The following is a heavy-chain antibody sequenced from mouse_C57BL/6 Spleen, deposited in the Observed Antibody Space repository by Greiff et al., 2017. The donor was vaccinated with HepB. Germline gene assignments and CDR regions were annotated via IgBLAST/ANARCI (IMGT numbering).Heavy chain of an antibody. CDR1: GYAFSSSW. D-gene: IGHD2-3*01. CDR3: AGWLLRNFDY. V-gene: IGHV1-82*01. CDR2: IYPGDGDT. J-gene: IGHJ2*01. Sequence: VKLQESGPELVKPGASVKISCKASGYAFSSSWINWVKQRPGKGLEWIGRIYPGDGDTNYNGKFKGKATLTADKSSSTAYMQLSSLTSEDSAVYFCAGWLLRNFDYWGQGTTLTVSS.